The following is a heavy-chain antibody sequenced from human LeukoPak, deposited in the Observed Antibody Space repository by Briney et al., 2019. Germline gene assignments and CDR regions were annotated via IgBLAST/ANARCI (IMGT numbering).Heavy chain of an antibody. CDR1: AYSISSNYW. V-gene: IGHV4-28*01. D-gene: IGHD3-10*01. CDR3: ARKPNSEYYFDY. Sequence: SETLSLTCAVSAYSISSNYWWGWIRQPPGKGLEWIGYIYYSGSTYYNPSLGSRVTMSVDPSKNQFSLKVSSVTAVDTAVYYCARKPNSEYYFDYWGQGTLVTVSS. CDR2: IYYSGST. J-gene: IGHJ4*02.